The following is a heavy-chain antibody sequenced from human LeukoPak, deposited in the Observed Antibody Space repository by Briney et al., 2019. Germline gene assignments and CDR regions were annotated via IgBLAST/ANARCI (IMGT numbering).Heavy chain of an antibody. CDR2: INHSGST. CDR3: TRSYDSSGYYPDY. V-gene: IGHV4-34*01. Sequence: SETLSLTCAVYGGSFSGYYWSRIRQPPGKGLEWIGEINHSGSTNYNPSLKSRVTISVDTSKNQFSLKVTSVTAADTAVYYCTRSYDSSGYYPDYWGQGTLVTVSS. D-gene: IGHD3-22*01. CDR1: GGSFSGYY. J-gene: IGHJ4*02.